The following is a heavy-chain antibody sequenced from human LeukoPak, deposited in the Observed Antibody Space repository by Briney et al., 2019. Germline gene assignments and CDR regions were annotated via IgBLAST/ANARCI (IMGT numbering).Heavy chain of an antibody. V-gene: IGHV1-46*01. J-gene: IGHJ5*02. CDR3: ARDNSVRDEAWWFNP. CDR2: ICPSGGST. D-gene: IGHD5-24*01. Sequence: GASVTVSCKPFGYTFTRYYMHWVRQAPGQGAAWMGVICPSGGSTTYAQKFQGRVTLTRDMSTSTDYLELSSLRSEDTAVYYCARDNSVRDEAWWFNPWGQGTLVTVSS. CDR1: GYTFTRYY.